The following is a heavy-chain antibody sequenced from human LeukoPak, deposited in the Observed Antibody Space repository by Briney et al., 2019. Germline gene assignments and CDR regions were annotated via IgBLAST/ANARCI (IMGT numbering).Heavy chain of an antibody. V-gene: IGHV3-30*18. D-gene: IGHD2-2*01. Sequence: PGGSLRLSCAASGFTFSSYGMHWVRQAPGKGLEWVVVISYDGSNKYYADSVKGRFTISRDNSKNTLYLQMNSLRAEDTAVYYCAKDAGYCSSTSCDPLDYWGQGTLVTVSS. CDR1: GFTFSSYG. CDR2: ISYDGSNK. CDR3: AKDAGYCSSTSCDPLDY. J-gene: IGHJ4*02.